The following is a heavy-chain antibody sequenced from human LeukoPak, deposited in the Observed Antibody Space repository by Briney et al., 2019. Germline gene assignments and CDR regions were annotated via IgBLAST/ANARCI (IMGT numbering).Heavy chain of an antibody. CDR2: ISWNSGSI. CDR3: AKAVAGTVGWYFDL. J-gene: IGHJ2*01. CDR1: GFTFDDYA. V-gene: IGHV3-9*01. D-gene: IGHD6-19*01. Sequence: QPGGSLRLSCAASGFTFDDYAMHWVRQALGKGLEWVSGISWNSGSIGYADSVKGRFTISRDNAKNSLYLQMNSLRAEDTALYYCAKAVAGTVGWYFDLWGRGTLVTVSS.